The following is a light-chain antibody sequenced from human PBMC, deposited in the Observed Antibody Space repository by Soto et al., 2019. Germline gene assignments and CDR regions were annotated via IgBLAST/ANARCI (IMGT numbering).Light chain of an antibody. Sequence: QSVLTQPPSASGTPGQRVTISCSGSSSNIGSNYVYWYQQLPGTVPQLLIYRNSERPSGVPDRFSGSKSGTSASLAISGLRSEDEADYFCAAWDDSLSGVLFGGGTKLT. CDR1: SSNIGSNY. V-gene: IGLV1-47*01. CDR3: AAWDDSLSGVL. J-gene: IGLJ2*01. CDR2: RNS.